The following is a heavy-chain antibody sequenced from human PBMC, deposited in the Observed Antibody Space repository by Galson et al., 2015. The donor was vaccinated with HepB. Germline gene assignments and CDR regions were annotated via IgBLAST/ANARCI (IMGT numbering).Heavy chain of an antibody. CDR2: ISAYNGST. V-gene: IGHV1-18*04. CDR3: ARDKYRISFPNYYYFGMDV. J-gene: IGHJ6*02. CDR1: GYTFSNYG. D-gene: IGHD6-6*01. Sequence: SVKVSCKASGYTFSNYGITWVRQAPGQGLEWMGWISAYNGSTNYAQEFQGRVSMTTDTSTSTAYMELRSLKSDDTALYYCARDKYRISFPNYYYFGMDVWGQGTTVTVSS.